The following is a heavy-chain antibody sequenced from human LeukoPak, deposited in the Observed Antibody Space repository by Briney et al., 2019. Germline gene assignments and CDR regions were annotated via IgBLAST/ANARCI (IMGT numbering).Heavy chain of an antibody. V-gene: IGHV5-51*01. Sequence: GESLRISCKGSGYSFTSYWIGWVRQMPGKGLEWMGIIYPGDSDTRYSPSFQGQVTISADKSISTAYLQWSSLKASDTAMYYCARRIVGATARFDPWGQGTLVTVSS. CDR2: IYPGDSDT. D-gene: IGHD1-26*01. J-gene: IGHJ5*02. CDR1: GYSFTSYW. CDR3: ARRIVGATARFDP.